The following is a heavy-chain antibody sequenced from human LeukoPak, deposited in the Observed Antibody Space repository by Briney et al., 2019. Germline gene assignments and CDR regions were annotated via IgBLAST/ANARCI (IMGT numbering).Heavy chain of an antibody. D-gene: IGHD5-12*01. CDR3: ARGYIVATMGGGFDY. CDR2: IIPIFGTA. Sequence: ASVKVSRKASGGTFSSYAISWVRQAPGQGLEWMGGIIPIFGTANYAQKFQGRVTITADESTSTAYMELSSLRSEDTAVYYCARGYIVATMGGGFDYWGQGTLVTVSS. CDR1: GGTFSSYA. J-gene: IGHJ4*02. V-gene: IGHV1-69*13.